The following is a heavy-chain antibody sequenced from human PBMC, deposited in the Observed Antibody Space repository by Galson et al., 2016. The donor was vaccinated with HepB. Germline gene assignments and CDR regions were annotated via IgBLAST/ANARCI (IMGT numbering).Heavy chain of an antibody. D-gene: IGHD2-15*01. CDR1: GFTVSNNY. V-gene: IGHV3-66*01. CDR3: ARNRHCSGGSCYGA. J-gene: IGHJ5*02. Sequence: SLRLPCAASGFTVSNNYMRWVRQAPGKGLEWVSLIYSGGSTYYADSVKGRFTISRDSPKNTLYLQMNSLRAEDTAVYYCARNRHCSGGSCYGAWGQGTLVTVSS. CDR2: IYSGGST.